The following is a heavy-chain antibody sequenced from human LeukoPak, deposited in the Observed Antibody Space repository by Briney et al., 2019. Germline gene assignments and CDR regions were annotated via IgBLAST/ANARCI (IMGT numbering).Heavy chain of an antibody. CDR3: ASMINSGEQVADWFDP. Sequence: PGGSLRLSCAASGFTFSSYSMNWVRQAPGKGLEWVSYISSTSSTIYYADSVKGRFTVSRDNAKNSLYLHMNSLRAEDTAVYYCASMINSGEQVADWFDPWGQGTQVTVSS. D-gene: IGHD1/OR15-1a*01. V-gene: IGHV3-48*01. CDR2: ISSTSSTI. J-gene: IGHJ5*02. CDR1: GFTFSSYS.